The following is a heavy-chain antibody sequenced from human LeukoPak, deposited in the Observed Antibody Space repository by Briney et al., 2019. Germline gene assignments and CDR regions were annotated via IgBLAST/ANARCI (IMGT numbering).Heavy chain of an antibody. CDR2: IYPGDSDT. J-gene: IGHJ4*02. D-gene: IGHD5-24*01. CDR3: ARLRDGYFDY. V-gene: IGHV5-51*01. Sequence: GGXLKISFKGAGSRFTSYWIGWGRPRPGKGVEGMGIIYPGDSDTRYSPSFQGQVTISPDKSISTAYLQWSSLKASDTAMYYCARLRDGYFDYWGQGTLVTVSS. CDR1: GSRFTSYW.